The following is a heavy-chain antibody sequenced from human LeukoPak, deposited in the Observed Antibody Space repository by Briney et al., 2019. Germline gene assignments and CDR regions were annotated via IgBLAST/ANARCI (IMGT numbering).Heavy chain of an antibody. J-gene: IGHJ4*02. Sequence: SETLSLTCAVYGGSFSGYYWSWIRQPPGKGLEWIGEINHSGSTNYNPSLKSRVTISVDTSKNQFSLKLSSVTAADTAVYYCARRRRPRRYGSGDEAYWGQGTLVTVSS. V-gene: IGHV4-34*01. D-gene: IGHD3-10*01. CDR2: INHSGST. CDR3: ARRRRPRRYGSGDEAY. CDR1: GGSFSGYY.